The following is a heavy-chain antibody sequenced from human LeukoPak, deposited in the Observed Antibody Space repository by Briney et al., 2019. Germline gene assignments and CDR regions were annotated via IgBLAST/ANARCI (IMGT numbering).Heavy chain of an antibody. CDR1: GFTFSTYA. CDR2: ISGSGGSI. D-gene: IGHD4-11*01. V-gene: IGHV3-23*01. Sequence: GGSLRLSCAASGFTFSTYAMSWVRQAPGKGLEWVSLISGSGGSIYYADSVKGRFTISRDNGKNPLSLQMNSLRAEDTALYYCAKERLTTTTFDSWGRGTLVTVSS. J-gene: IGHJ4*01. CDR3: AKERLTTTTFDS.